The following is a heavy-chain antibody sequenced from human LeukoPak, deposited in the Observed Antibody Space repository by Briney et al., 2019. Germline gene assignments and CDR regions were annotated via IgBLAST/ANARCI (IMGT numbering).Heavy chain of an antibody. Sequence: GGSLRLSCAASGFTVSSNYMSWVRQAPGKGLEWVSVIDSGGSTYYADSVKGRFTISRDNSKNALYLQMNSLRAEDTAVYYCARGDGYNYLAYWGQGTLVTVSS. CDR2: IDSGGST. CDR3: ARGDGYNYLAY. CDR1: GFTVSSNY. V-gene: IGHV3-53*01. J-gene: IGHJ4*02. D-gene: IGHD5-24*01.